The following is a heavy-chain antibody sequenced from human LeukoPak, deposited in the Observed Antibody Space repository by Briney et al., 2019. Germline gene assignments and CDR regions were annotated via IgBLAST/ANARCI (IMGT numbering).Heavy chain of an antibody. CDR1: GYTFTSYD. CDR3: ARDSSAQTRADDPFDI. V-gene: IGHV1-8*01. D-gene: IGHD6-19*01. CDR2: MNPNSGNT. J-gene: IGHJ3*02. Sequence: GASVKVSCKASGYTFTSYDINWVRQATGQGLEWMGCMNPNSGNTGYAQKFQGRIAITRDTSISTAYMELSSLTSEDTAVYFCARDSSAQTRADDPFDIWGQGTMVTVSS.